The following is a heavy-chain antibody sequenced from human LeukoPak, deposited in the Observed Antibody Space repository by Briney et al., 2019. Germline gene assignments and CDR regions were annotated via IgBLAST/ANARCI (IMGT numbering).Heavy chain of an antibody. CDR2: IKQDGSAK. CDR3: ARDEPSVGIDF. V-gene: IGHV3-7*01. D-gene: IGHD7-27*01. CDR1: GFTFSSHW. J-gene: IGHJ4*02. Sequence: GGSLRLSCAASGFTFSSHWMSWVRQAPGKGLEWVANIKQDGSAKYYVDSVRGRFTISRDNAKTSLYLQMNSLRAEDTAVYYCARDEPSVGIDFWGQGALVTVSS.